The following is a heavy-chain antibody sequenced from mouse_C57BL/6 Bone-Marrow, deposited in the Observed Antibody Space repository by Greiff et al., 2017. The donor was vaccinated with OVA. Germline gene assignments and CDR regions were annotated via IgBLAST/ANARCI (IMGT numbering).Heavy chain of an antibody. CDR3: ASITTVVGTRDYFYAMDY. J-gene: IGHJ4*01. D-gene: IGHD1-1*01. CDR2: IWTGGGT. CDR1: GFSLTSYA. V-gene: IGHV2-9-1*01. Sequence: VQGVESGPGLVAPSQSLSITCTVSGFSLTSYAISWVRQPPGKGLEWLGVIWTGGGTNYNSALKSRLSISKDNSKSQAFLKMNSLQTDDTARYYCASITTVVGTRDYFYAMDYWGQGTSVTVSS.